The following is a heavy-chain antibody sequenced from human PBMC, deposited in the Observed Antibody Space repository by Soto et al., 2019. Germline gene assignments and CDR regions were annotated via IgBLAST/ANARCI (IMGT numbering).Heavy chain of an antibody. J-gene: IGHJ5*02. V-gene: IGHV4-4*02. CDR2: VYHTGDT. D-gene: IGHD2-21*02. Sequence: SETLSLTCGVSGGTVASSHWWSWVRRSPGRGLEWIGNVYHTGDTNFNPSLQSRVTFSVDKSNNQFSLRLTSVTAADTAVYFCAREIVTAGGNNYFDPWGPGTLVTVSS. CDR1: GGTVASSHW. CDR3: AREIVTAGGNNYFDP.